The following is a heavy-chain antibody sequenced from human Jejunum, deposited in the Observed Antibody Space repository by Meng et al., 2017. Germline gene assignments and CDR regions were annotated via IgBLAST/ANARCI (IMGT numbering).Heavy chain of an antibody. Sequence: VRLQDSGPGLVRPSETLSLTCTVSGASVNSGSYYWSWIRQPPGKGLEWIGFMYYNEKTNYNPSLKSRVTISVDTSKNQFSLKLTSVTAADTAVYYCARGRDYYGSGNYYNTNWFGPWGQGTLVTVSS. V-gene: IGHV4-61*01. CDR2: MYYNEKT. D-gene: IGHD3-10*01. CDR1: GASVNSGSYY. J-gene: IGHJ5*02. CDR3: ARGRDYYGSGNYYNTNWFGP.